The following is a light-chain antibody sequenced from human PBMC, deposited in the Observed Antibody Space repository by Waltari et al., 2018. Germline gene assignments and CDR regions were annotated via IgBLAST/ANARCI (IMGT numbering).Light chain of an antibody. CDR2: GNN. CDR3: QSYDRSHVV. J-gene: IGLJ2*01. Sequence: QAVLTQPPSVSGAPGQRVTISCTGSSPTLGPGSDLHWYQQFSGTAPKLLIYGNNNRPSGVPDRFSGSKSGTSASLAITGLQAEDEADYYCQSYDRSHVVFGGGTKLTVL. V-gene: IGLV1-40*01. CDR1: SPTLGPGSD.